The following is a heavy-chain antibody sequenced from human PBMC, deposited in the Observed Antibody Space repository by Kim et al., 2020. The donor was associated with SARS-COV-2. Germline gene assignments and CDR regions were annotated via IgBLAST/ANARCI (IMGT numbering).Heavy chain of an antibody. Sequence: ASVKVSCKASGYTFTDYAIHWVRQAPGRGLEWMAWISTNSGATNNAQKFQDRITMTRDTSTNTTYMELRSLRSDDTAAYLCARGDTVVASRYYYAKDVWGQGTTVTVP. CDR3: ARGDTVVASRYYYAKDV. CDR1: GYTFTDYA. V-gene: IGHV1-2*02. D-gene: IGHD2-21*01. CDR2: ISTNSGAT. J-gene: IGHJ6*02.